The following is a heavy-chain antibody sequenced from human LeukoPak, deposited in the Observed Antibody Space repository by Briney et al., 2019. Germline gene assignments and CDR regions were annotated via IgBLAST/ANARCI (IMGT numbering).Heavy chain of an antibody. V-gene: IGHV3-23*01. CDR1: GFTFSSYA. D-gene: IGHD2-2*02. CDR3: ARGTALQDY. CDR2: ISGSGGST. J-gene: IGHJ4*02. Sequence: GGSLRLSCAASGFTFSSYAMSWVCQAPGKGLEWVSAISGSGGSTYYADSVKGRLTISRDNSKNTPYLQMNSLRAEDTAVYYCARGTALQDYWGQGTLVTVSS.